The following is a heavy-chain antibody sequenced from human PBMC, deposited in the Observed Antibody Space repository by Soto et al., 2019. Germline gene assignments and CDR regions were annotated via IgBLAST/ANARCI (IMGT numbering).Heavy chain of an antibody. CDR1: GYTFTSYH. Sequence: QVQLVQSGAEVKKPGASVKVSCKTSGYTFTSYHISWVRQAPGQGLEWMGWISAYNTNTNYAQKFQGRVTMTTDTSTSTPYMELRSLRTDDTAVYYCARDTPPTDYWGQGTLVTVSS. V-gene: IGHV1-18*01. CDR3: ARDTPPTDY. CDR2: ISAYNTNT. J-gene: IGHJ4*02.